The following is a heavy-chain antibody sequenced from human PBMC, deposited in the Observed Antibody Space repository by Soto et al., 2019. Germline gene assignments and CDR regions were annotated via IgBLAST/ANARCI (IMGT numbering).Heavy chain of an antibody. CDR2: IRQDGSEK. Sequence: GGSLRLSCVASGFSFSDYWMNWVRQTPGKELEWVANIRQDGSEKKYVDSVKGRFTISRDNAKNSLYLEMNSLRVEDTAVFYCARAHYYGLDFWGQGTTVTVSS. V-gene: IGHV3-7*03. J-gene: IGHJ6*02. CDR1: GFSFSDYW. CDR3: ARAHYYGLDF.